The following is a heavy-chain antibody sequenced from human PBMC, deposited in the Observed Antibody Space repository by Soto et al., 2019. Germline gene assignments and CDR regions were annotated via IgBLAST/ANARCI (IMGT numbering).Heavy chain of an antibody. CDR3: ARGLHSLFDY. J-gene: IGHJ4*02. CDR1: GFTFSNYG. V-gene: IGHV3-33*01. Sequence: GGFLRLSCAASGFTFSNYGMHWVRQAPGKGLEWVAVIWYDGNNKYYADSVKGRFTISRDNSNNTLYVQMTSLRAEDTAVYYCARGLHSLFDYWGQGTLVTVSS. D-gene: IGHD2-21*01. CDR2: IWYDGNNK.